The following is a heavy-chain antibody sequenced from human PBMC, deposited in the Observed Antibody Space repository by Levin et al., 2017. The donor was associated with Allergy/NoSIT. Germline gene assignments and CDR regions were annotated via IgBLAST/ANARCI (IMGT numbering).Heavy chain of an antibody. CDR3: ARSRVLLVVPAAPALIAAAGTPGMDG. V-gene: IGHV1-69*13. CDR1: GGTFSSYA. D-gene: IGHD6-13*01. CDR2: IIPIFGTA. Sequence: SVKVSCKASGGTFSSYAISWVRQAPGQGLEWMGGIIPIFGTANYAQKFQGRVTITADESTSTAYMELSSLRSEDTAVYYCARSRVLLVVPAAPALIAAAGTPGMDGWGQGTTVTVSS. J-gene: IGHJ6*02.